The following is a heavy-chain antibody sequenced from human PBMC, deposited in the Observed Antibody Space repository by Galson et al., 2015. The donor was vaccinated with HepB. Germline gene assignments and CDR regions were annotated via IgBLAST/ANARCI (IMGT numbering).Heavy chain of an antibody. J-gene: IGHJ4*02. CDR1: GFTFSSYA. Sequence: SLRLSCAASGFTFSSYAMHWVRQAPGKGLEWVAVISYDGSNKYYADSVKGRFTISRDNSKNTLYLQMNSLRAEDTAVYYCARGYYYGSGSYYNHDHWGQGTLVTVSS. CDR3: ARGYYYGSGSYYNHDH. CDR2: ISYDGSNK. D-gene: IGHD3-10*01. V-gene: IGHV3-30*04.